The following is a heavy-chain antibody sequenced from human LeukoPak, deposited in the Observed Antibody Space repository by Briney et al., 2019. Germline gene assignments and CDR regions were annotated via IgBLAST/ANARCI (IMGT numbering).Heavy chain of an antibody. CDR1: GGSILSRICY. CDR2: IYYSGST. V-gene: IGHV4-39*01. J-gene: IGHJ4*02. D-gene: IGHD6-13*01. Sequence: PSETLSVTCSVSGGSILSRICYWGWIRQPPGKGLEWIGNIYYSGSTYYNPSLKSRVTISVDTSKNQFSLKLSSVTAADTAVYYRARRSTSCQKSYFDYWGQGTLVTVSS. CDR3: ARRSTSCQKSYFDY.